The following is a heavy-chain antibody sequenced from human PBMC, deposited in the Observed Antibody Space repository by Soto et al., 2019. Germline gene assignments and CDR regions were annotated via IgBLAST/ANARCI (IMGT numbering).Heavy chain of an antibody. V-gene: IGHV3-23*01. D-gene: IGHD2-2*01. CDR2: ISGSGGST. CDR3: AKEYCSSTSCYLENWFDP. CDR1: GFTFSSYA. J-gene: IGHJ5*02. Sequence: GGSLRLSCAASGFTFSSYAMSWVRQAPGKGLEWVSAISGSGGSTYYADSVKGRFTISRDNSKNTLYLQMNSLRAEDTAVYYCAKEYCSSTSCYLENWFDPWGQGTLVTVSS.